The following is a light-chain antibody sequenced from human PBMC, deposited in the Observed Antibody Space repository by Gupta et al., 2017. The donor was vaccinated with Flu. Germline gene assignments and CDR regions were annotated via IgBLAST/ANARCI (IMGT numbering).Light chain of an antibody. CDR1: QSLVYGDGNTY. J-gene: IGKJ2*01. V-gene: IGKV2-30*01. CDR3: RQGTHWPPYT. Sequence: DVVMTQSPLSLPVTLGQPASISCRSSQSLVYGDGNTYLNWFQQRPGQSPRRLIYKVSNRDSGVPDRFSGSGSGTDFTLNINRVEAEDVGIYYCRQGTHWPPYTFGQGTKLEIK. CDR2: KVS.